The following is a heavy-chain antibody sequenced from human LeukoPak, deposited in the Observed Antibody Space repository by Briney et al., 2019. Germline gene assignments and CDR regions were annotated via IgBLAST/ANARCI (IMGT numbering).Heavy chain of an antibody. CDR2: IYTSGST. CDR1: GGSISSYY. V-gene: IGHV4-4*07. CDR3: ARDVPPGGGYYFDY. J-gene: IGHJ4*02. Sequence: ASETLSLTCTVSGGSISSYYWSWIRQPAGKGLEWIGRIYTSGSTNYNPSLKSRVPMSVETSKNQFSLKLSSVTAADTAVYYCARDVPPGGGYYFDYWGQGTLVTVSS. D-gene: IGHD1-14*01.